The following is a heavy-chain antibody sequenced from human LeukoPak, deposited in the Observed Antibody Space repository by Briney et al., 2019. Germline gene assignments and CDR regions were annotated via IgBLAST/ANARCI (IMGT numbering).Heavy chain of an antibody. CDR3: ARAKYNWNDVGYFDY. J-gene: IGHJ4*02. CDR1: GYTFTGYY. D-gene: IGHD1-20*01. V-gene: IGHV1-2*02. CDR2: INPNSGGT. Sequence: ASVTVSCKASGYTFTGYYMHWVRQAPGQGLEWMGWINPNSGGTNYAQKFQGRVTMTRDTSISTAYMELSGLRSDDTAVYYCARAKYNWNDVGYFDYWGQGTLVTVSS.